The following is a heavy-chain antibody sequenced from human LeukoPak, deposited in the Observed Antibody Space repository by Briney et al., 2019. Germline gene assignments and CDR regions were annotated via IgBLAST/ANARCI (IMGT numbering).Heavy chain of an antibody. V-gene: IGHV3-23*01. D-gene: IGHD1-26*01. Sequence: RGSLRLSCAASGFTFSSYAMSWVRQAPGKGLEWVSAISISGGSTYYAGSVKGRFTISRDKSKNTLYLQMNTLRAEDTAIYYCAKGIQWELPLEYWGQGTLVTVSS. CDR2: ISISGGST. J-gene: IGHJ4*02. CDR1: GFTFSSYA. CDR3: AKGIQWELPLEY.